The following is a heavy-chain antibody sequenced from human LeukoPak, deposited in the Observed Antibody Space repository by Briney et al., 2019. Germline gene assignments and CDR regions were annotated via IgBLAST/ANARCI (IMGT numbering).Heavy chain of an antibody. CDR1: GFTFSSYW. D-gene: IGHD3-22*01. Sequence: PGGSLRLSCAASGFTFSSYWMHWVRQAPGKGLVWVPRINSDGSITTYADSVKGRFTISRDNAKNTLYLQMSSLRAEDTAVYYCARADYYDRTLPFGYWGQGTLVTVSS. CDR3: ARADYYDRTLPFGY. CDR2: INSDGSIT. V-gene: IGHV3-74*01. J-gene: IGHJ4*02.